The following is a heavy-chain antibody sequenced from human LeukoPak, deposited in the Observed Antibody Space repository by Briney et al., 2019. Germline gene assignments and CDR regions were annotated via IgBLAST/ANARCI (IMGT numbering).Heavy chain of an antibody. CDR1: GFTFSSYA. J-gene: IGHJ4*02. CDR3: ARDQDWAFDY. V-gene: IGHV3-23*01. CDR2: ISGSGGST. Sequence: GGSLRLSCAASGFTFSSYAMSWVRQAPGKGLEWVSAISGSGGSTYYADSVKGRFTISRDNSKNSLYLQMNSLRDEDTAVYYCARDQDWAFDYWGQGTLVTVSS. D-gene: IGHD3-9*01.